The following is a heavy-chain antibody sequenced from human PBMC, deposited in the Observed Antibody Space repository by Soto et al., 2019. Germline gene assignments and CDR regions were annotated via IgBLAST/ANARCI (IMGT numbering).Heavy chain of an antibody. D-gene: IGHD3-22*01. CDR2: INHSGST. J-gene: IGHJ4*02. Sequence: SETLALTCAVXGGCFSGYYCMWIRQPPGKGLEWIGEINHSGSTNYNPSLKSRVTISLDTSKNQFSLNLNSVTAADTAVYYCGGQYPYDSSGYHLDNWGQGTLVTVSS. CDR3: GGQYPYDSSGYHLDN. CDR1: GGCFSGYY. V-gene: IGHV4-34*01.